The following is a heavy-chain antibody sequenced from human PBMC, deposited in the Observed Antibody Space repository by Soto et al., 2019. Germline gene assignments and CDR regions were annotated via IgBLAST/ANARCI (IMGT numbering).Heavy chain of an antibody. J-gene: IGHJ6*02. CDR2: ISSSSSYI. V-gene: IGHV3-21*01. CDR3: ARGPKNYYYYGMDV. Sequence: PGRSLRLSCAASGFTFSSYSMNWVRQAPGKGLEWVSSISSSSSYIYYADSVKGRFTISRDNAKNSLYLQMNSLRAEDTAVYYCARGPKNYYYYGMDVWGQGTTVTVSS. CDR1: GFTFSSYS.